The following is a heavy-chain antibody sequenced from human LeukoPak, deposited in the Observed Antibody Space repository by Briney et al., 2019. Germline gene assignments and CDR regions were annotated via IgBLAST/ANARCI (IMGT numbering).Heavy chain of an antibody. D-gene: IGHD3-10*01. V-gene: IGHV4-38-2*02. CDR1: GYSISISYY. CDR3: ARDGWFGAGRTLDY. J-gene: IGHJ4*02. CDR2: IYHSGST. Sequence: SETLSLTCSVSGYSISISYYWGWIRQPPGKGLEWIGNIYHSGSTYYNPSLKSRVTISVDTSKNQFSLKLSSVTAADTAVYYCARDGWFGAGRTLDYWGQGTLVTVSS.